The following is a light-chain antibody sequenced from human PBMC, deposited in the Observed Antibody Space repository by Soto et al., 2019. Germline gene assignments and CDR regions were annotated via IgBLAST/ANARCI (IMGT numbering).Light chain of an antibody. CDR3: MQTKQLPVT. Sequence: IAITQTPLSLSVTSGQPASMSCKPRQTPLHSDGKTYMYWYLQRPGQPPQLLIYEVSMRLSEVPDRFSGSGSGTDFTLKISRVEAEDVGIYYCMQTKQLPVTFGQGTKVDIK. J-gene: IGKJ1*01. V-gene: IGKV2D-29*01. CDR1: QTPLHSDGKTY. CDR2: EVS.